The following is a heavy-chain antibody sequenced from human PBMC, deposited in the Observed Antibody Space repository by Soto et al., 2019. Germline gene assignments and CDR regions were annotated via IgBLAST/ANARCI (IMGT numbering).Heavy chain of an antibody. D-gene: IGHD3-16*02. Sequence: ASLKVACKTSCYNFIAYGISWVRKDTGQGPEWMGWISAYNGKTNSAQKFQGRVTMTTDTSTSTAYMELRSLRSDDTALYYCARDVSLYDSSKYDLWGQGTLVTVSS. CDR2: ISAYNGKT. CDR1: CYNFIAYG. V-gene: IGHV1-18*01. CDR3: ARDVSLYDSSKYDL. J-gene: IGHJ5*02.